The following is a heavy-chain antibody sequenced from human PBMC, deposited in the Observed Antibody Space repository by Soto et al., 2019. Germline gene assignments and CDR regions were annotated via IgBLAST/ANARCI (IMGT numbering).Heavy chain of an antibody. D-gene: IGHD3-22*01. CDR3: ARDYFDYYDSSGSLAGFDP. Sequence: GASVKVSCKASGYTFTSYDISWVRQAPGQGLEWMGWISAYNGNTNYAQKLQGRVTMTTDTSTSTAYMELRSLRSDDTAVYYCARDYFDYYDSSGSLAGFDPWGQGTLVTVSS. CDR1: GYTFTSYD. V-gene: IGHV1-18*01. CDR2: ISAYNGNT. J-gene: IGHJ5*02.